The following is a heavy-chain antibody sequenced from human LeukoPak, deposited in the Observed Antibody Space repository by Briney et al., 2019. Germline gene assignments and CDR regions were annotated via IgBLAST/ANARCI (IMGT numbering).Heavy chain of an antibody. J-gene: IGHJ6*03. CDR2: ISGSGGST. CDR1: GFTFSSYA. CDR3: AKAITMVRGVIITGDYYYYMDV. V-gene: IGHV3-23*01. Sequence: GGSLRLSCAASGFTFSSYAMSWVRQAPGKGLEWVSAISGSGGSTYYADSVKGRFTISRDNSKNTLYLQMNSLRAEDTAVYYCAKAITMVRGVIITGDYYYYMDVWGKGTTVTISS. D-gene: IGHD3-10*01.